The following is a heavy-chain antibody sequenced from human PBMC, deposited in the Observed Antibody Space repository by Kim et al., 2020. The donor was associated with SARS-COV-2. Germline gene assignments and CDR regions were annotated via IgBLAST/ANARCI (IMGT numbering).Heavy chain of an antibody. CDR1: GLSFSDSY. J-gene: IGHJ4*02. V-gene: IGHV3-11*01. D-gene: IGHD5-12*01. Sequence: GGSLRLSCAASGLSFSDSYMNWVRQAPGKGLEWLSFISTGGESIFYADSVEGRFTISRDNAKNSLYLQMNYLRDEDTAVYYCARSGNGYNAFGIWGQGVLVTVSS. CDR2: ISTGGESI. CDR3: ARSGNGYNAFGI.